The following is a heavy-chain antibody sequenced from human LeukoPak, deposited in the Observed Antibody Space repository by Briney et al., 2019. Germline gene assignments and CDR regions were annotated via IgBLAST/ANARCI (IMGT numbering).Heavy chain of an antibody. CDR2: ISGSGCST. J-gene: IGHJ4*02. CDR3: ASPGYSYGTFDY. V-gene: IGHV3-23*01. Sequence: LXXVSAISGSGCSTYYADSVKGRFTISRDNSKNTLYLQMNSLRAEDTAVYYCASPGYSYGTFDYWGQGTLVTVSS. D-gene: IGHD5-18*01.